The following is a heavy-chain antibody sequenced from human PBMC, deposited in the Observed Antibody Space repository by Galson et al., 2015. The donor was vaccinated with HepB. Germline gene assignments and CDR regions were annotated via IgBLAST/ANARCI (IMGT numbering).Heavy chain of an antibody. D-gene: IGHD6-19*01. CDR1: GFTFSSYA. V-gene: IGHV3-30*04. CDR2: ISYDGSNK. J-gene: IGHJ4*02. Sequence: SLRLSCAASGFTFSSYAMHWVRQAPGKGLEWVAVISYDGSNKYYADSVKGRFTISRDNSKNTLYLQMNSLRAEDTAVYYCARGIAVAVYFDYWGQGTLVTVSS. CDR3: ARGIAVAVYFDY.